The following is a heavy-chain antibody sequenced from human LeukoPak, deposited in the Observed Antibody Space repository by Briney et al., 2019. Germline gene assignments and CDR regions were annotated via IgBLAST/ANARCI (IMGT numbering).Heavy chain of an antibody. CDR2: ISPSGDIL. J-gene: IGHJ6*03. Sequence: PGGTLRVSCAASGFTFSSHGMNWVRQAPGKGLEWVSGISPSGDILYYADSVKGQFTISRDNSKNTVYLQMNNLRAEDTAVYYCAKGGERGSGENPYYYYYMDVWGKGTTVTVSS. CDR1: GFTFSSHG. V-gene: IGHV3-23*01. D-gene: IGHD3-10*01. CDR3: AKGGERGSGENPYYYYYMDV.